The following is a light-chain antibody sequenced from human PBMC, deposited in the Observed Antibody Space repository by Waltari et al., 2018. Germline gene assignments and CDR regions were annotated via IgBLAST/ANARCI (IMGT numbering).Light chain of an antibody. CDR2: WAF. J-gene: IGKJ3*01. CDR3: QQHYGSPLT. CDR1: QSLFSNADHKNY. Sequence: DIVMTQSPDSLAVSLGERATIKCKSSQSLFSNADHKNYLAWFQQKPGQPPKLLIYWAFIRESGVPDRFSGGGSGTDFTLTISNLQAEDVAVYYCQQHYGSPLTFGPGTRVDIK. V-gene: IGKV4-1*01.